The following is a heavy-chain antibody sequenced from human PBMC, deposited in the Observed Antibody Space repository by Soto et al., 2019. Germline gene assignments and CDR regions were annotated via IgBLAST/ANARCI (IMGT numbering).Heavy chain of an antibody. CDR2: IQGGGTT. CDR1: GFTVSSKY. Sequence: ELQLVESGGGLVQPGGSLRLSCAASGFTVSSKYMTCVRQAPGKGLEWVLLIQGGGTTYSADSVKGRFTISRATSENTLHLQMDSLRVEDTAVYYCARDDVLCDGGRCYGIPLDVWGKGPTVTVSS. D-gene: IGHD2-15*01. J-gene: IGHJ6*04. CDR3: ARDDVLCDGGRCYGIPLDV. V-gene: IGHV3-66*01.